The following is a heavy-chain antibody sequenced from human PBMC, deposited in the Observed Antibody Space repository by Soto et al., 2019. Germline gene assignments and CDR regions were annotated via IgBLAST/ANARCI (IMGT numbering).Heavy chain of an antibody. CDR3: ARRYGSTGGSCDY. D-gene: IGHD3-10*01. CDR1: GYTFNGYY. CDR2: INSNSGGT. V-gene: IGHV1-2*02. Sequence: GASVKVSCKDSGYTFNGYYMHWVRPAPGQGLEWMGWINSNSGGTNYAHKFQGRLTVTRDTSISTVYMELSSLRPDDTAVYYCARRYGSTGGSCDYWGQGTLVTVSS. J-gene: IGHJ4*02.